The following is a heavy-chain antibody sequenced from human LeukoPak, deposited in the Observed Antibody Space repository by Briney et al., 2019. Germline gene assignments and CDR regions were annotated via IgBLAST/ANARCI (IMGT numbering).Heavy chain of an antibody. J-gene: IGHJ4*02. CDR2: INPNSGGT. V-gene: IGHV1-2*02. D-gene: IGHD1-26*01. CDR3: ARKVSGSYRIDY. CDR1: GYTFTVYH. Sequence: ASVKVSCKASGYTFTVYHIHWVRQAPGQGLEWMGWINPNSGGTNYAQKFQGRVTMTRDTSISTAYMELTRLTSDDTAVYYCARKVSGSYRIDYWSQGTLVTVSS.